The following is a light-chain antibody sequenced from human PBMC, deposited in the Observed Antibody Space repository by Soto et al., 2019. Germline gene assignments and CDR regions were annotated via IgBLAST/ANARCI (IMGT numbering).Light chain of an antibody. V-gene: IGKV1-5*03. Sequence: DIQMTPSPSTLSASVGDRVTITCRAGLSIDSWLAWYQHKPGKPPKLLIFKASTLETGVPSRFSGSGSETEFTLTISSLQPDDSATYYCQRYNSYSRTFGQGTKVEIK. CDR2: KAS. J-gene: IGKJ1*01. CDR3: QRYNSYSRT. CDR1: LSIDSW.